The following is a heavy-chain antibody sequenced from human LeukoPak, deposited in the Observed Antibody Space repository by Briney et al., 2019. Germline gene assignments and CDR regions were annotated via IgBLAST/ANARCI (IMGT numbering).Heavy chain of an antibody. Sequence: PSETLSLTCTVSGGSISSYYWSWIRQSPGKGLEWIGYIYYSGSTNYNPSLKSRVTISVDTSKNQFSLKLSSVTAADTAVYYCARGGITPTANWFDPWGQGTLVTVSS. CDR3: ARGGITPTANWFDP. CDR2: IYYSGST. D-gene: IGHD2-15*01. J-gene: IGHJ5*02. CDR1: GGSISSYY. V-gene: IGHV4-59*01.